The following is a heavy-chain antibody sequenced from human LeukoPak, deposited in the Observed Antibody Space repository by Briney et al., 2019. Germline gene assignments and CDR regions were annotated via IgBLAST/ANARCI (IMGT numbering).Heavy chain of an antibody. CDR3: TRGPRPLRYCSGGSCPSYYSGMDV. D-gene: IGHD2-15*01. Sequence: GGSLRLSCAASGFIFSSYGMHWVRQAPGKGLEWVAVISFDGNNKFYADSVKGRFTISRDNSRNTLYLQMNSLRAEDTAVYSCTRGPRPLRYCSGGSCPSYYSGMDVWGQGTTVTVSS. CDR1: GFIFSSYG. V-gene: IGHV3-30*19. J-gene: IGHJ6*02. CDR2: ISFDGNNK.